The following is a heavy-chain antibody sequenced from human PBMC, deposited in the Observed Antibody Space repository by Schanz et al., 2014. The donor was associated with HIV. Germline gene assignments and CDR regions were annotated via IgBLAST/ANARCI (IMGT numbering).Heavy chain of an antibody. CDR1: GGSFSGYY. CDR3: ARGIRQSRRDCRSPNCNTGWFDP. D-gene: IGHD2-2*02. CDR2: ISHSGST. Sequence: QVQLRQSGAGLLKPSETLSLTCDVYGGSFSGYYWSWVRQSPGKGLEWIGEISHSGSTNYNPSLRIRVSMSVDTSKNKFSVKVKSMTAADTAVYYCARGIRQSRRDCRSPNCNTGWFDPWGQGTLVTVS. J-gene: IGHJ5*02. V-gene: IGHV4-34*01.